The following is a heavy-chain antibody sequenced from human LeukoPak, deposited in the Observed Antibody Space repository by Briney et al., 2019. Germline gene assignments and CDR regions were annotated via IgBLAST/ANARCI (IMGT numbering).Heavy chain of an antibody. J-gene: IGHJ4*02. CDR2: ISAYNGNT. CDR3: ARHSGRVADRFVGMLGFDY. V-gene: IGHV1-18*01. Sequence: GASVKVSCKASGYTFTSYGISWVRQAPGQGLEWMGWISAYNGNTNYAQKLQGRVTMTTDTSTSTAYMELRSLRSDDTAVYYCARHSGRVADRFVGMLGFDYWGQGTLVTVSS. CDR1: GYTFTSYG. D-gene: IGHD2-15*01.